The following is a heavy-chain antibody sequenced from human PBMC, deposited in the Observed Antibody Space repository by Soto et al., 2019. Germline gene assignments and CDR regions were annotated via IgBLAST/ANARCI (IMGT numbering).Heavy chain of an antibody. Sequence: SETLSLTCTVSGGSISSYYWSWIRQPPGKGLEWIGYIYYSGSTNYNPSLKSRVTISVDTSKNQFSLKLSSVTAADTAVYYCARGISSGWWKSNWFDPWGQGTLVTVSS. V-gene: IGHV4-59*01. J-gene: IGHJ5*02. CDR2: IYYSGST. D-gene: IGHD6-19*01. CDR3: ARGISSGWWKSNWFDP. CDR1: GGSISSYY.